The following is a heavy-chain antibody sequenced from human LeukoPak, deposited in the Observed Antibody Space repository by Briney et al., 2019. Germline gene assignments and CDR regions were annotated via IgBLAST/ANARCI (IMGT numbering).Heavy chain of an antibody. CDR1: GGSISSSSYY. J-gene: IGHJ3*02. CDR3: ARIKTEGRLDAFDI. D-gene: IGHD2-21*02. Sequence: SETLSLTCTVSGGSISSSSYYWGWIRQPPGKGLEWIGSIYYSGSTYYNPSLKSRVTISVDTSKNQFSLKLSSVTAADMAVYYCARIKTEGRLDAFDIWGQGTMVTVSS. V-gene: IGHV4-39*01. CDR2: IYYSGST.